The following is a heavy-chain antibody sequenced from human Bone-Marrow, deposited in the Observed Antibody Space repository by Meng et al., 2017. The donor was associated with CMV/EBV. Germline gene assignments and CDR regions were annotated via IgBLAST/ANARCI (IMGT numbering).Heavy chain of an antibody. CDR1: GYTFASYA. J-gene: IGHJ4*02. V-gene: IGHV1-3*01. Sequence: GYTFASYAMHWVRQAPGQRLEWMGWINAGNGNTKYSQKFQGRVTITRDTSASTAYMELSSLRSEDTAVYYCARGHYYDSSGYYPLDYWGQGTLVTVSS. CDR3: ARGHYYDSSGYYPLDY. CDR2: INAGNGNT. D-gene: IGHD3-22*01.